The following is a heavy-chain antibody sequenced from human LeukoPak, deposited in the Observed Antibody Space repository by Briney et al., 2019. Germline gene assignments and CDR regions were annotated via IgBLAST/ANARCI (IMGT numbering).Heavy chain of an antibody. J-gene: IGHJ4*02. CDR2: ISGSGGST. Sequence: PGGSLRLSCAASGFTFSSYAMSWVRQAPGKGLEWVSAISGSGGSTYYADSVKGRFTISRDNSKNTLYLQMNSLRAEDTAVHYCAKAPIVVPAAYFDYWGQGTLVTVSS. D-gene: IGHD2-2*01. CDR3: AKAPIVVPAAYFDY. CDR1: GFTFSSYA. V-gene: IGHV3-23*01.